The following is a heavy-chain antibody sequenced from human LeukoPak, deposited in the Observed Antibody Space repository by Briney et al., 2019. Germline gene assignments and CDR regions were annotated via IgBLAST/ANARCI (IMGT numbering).Heavy chain of an antibody. D-gene: IGHD6-19*01. V-gene: IGHV1-69*04. Sequence: SVKVSCKASGGTFSSYAISWVRQAPGQGLEWMGRIIPILGIANYAQKFQGRVTIAADKSTSTAYMELSSLRSEDTAVYYCARVYYSSGWSNWGQGTLVTVSS. J-gene: IGHJ4*02. CDR3: ARVYYSSGWSN. CDR1: GGTFSSYA. CDR2: IIPILGIA.